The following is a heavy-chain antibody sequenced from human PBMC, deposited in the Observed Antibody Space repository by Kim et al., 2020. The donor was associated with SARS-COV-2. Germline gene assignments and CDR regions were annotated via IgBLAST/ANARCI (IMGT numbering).Heavy chain of an antibody. Sequence: TNYPPTLQSRVTISVAASKNHVSLKLSSVTAADTAVYYCASGYDLTRFDYWGQGTLVTVSS. J-gene: IGHJ4*02. CDR3: ASGYDLTRFDY. CDR2: T. V-gene: IGHV4-34*01. D-gene: IGHD3-3*01.